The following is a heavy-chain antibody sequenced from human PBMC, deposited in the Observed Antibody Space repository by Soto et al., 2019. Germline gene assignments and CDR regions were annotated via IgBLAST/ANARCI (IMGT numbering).Heavy chain of an antibody. J-gene: IGHJ4*02. Sequence: PSDTLSLTCVVSGGSLSDYFWSWIRQPPGMALEWIGEINHLGSINYNPSLKSRVTISVDTSKNQFSLKLSSVTAADTAVYYCAVSGESSSWTEASYFDYWGQGTLVTVSS. D-gene: IGHD6-13*01. V-gene: IGHV4-34*01. CDR3: AVSGESSSWTEASYFDY. CDR1: GGSLSDYF. CDR2: INHLGSI.